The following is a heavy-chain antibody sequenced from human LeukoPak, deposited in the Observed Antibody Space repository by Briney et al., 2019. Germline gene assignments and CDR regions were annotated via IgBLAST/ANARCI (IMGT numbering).Heavy chain of an antibody. V-gene: IGHV4-34*01. J-gene: IGHJ4*02. CDR2: INHSGST. Sequence: SETLSLTCAVYGGSFSGYYWSWIRQPPGKGLEWIGEINHSGSTNYNPSLKSRVTISVDTSKNQFSLKLSSVTAADTAVYYCARVIGFYVWGSYCWFFDYWGQGTLVTVSS. D-gene: IGHD3-16*02. CDR1: GGSFSGYY. CDR3: ARVIGFYVWGSYCWFFDY.